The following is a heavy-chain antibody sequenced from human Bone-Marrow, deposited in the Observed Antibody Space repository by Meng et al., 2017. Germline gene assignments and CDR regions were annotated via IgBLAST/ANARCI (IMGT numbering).Heavy chain of an antibody. Sequence: QGQVVQSGAEVKKPGASVKVSCKVSDYTLTSDGFSWVRQAPGQGLQWKGWINIYNGITNYGRNFQGRVTLTTDTSTSTGYMELSSLTSDDTAVYYCATRGNPYLDRWGQGTLVTVSS. CDR3: ATRGNPYLDR. CDR2: INIYNGIT. V-gene: IGHV1-18*04. J-gene: IGHJ4*02. CDR1: DYTLTSDG.